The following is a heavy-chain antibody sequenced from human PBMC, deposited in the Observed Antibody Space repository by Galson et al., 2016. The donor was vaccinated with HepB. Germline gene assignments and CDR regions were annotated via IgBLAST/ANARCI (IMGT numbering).Heavy chain of an antibody. CDR3: ARVTVYSGSYYYAFEI. CDR2: INAGNGNT. V-gene: IGHV1-3*01. J-gene: IGHJ3*02. Sequence: SVKVSCEASGYTFTNYAIHWVRQAPGQRLEWMGWINAGNGNTKYSQRFQGRVTITRDTSASTAYMELNSLRSEDTAVYYCARVTVYSGSYYYAFEIWGQGTMVTVSS. CDR1: GYTFTNYA. D-gene: IGHD1-26*01.